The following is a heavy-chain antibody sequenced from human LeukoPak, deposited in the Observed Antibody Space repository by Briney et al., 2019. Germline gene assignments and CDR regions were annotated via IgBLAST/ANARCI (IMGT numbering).Heavy chain of an antibody. CDR3: AKEGPQLSIDY. J-gene: IGHJ4*02. D-gene: IGHD5-18*01. V-gene: IGHV3-30*04. CDR1: GFTFNSYA. CDR2: ISYDGSNK. Sequence: QPGGSLRLSCAASGFTFNSYAMSWVRQAPGKGLEWVAVISYDGSNKYYADSVKGRFTISRDNSKNTLYLQMNSLRAEDTAVYYCAKEGPQLSIDYWGQGTLVTVSS.